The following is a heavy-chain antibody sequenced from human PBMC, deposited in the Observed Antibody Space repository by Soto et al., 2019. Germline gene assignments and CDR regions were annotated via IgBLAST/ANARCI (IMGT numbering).Heavy chain of an antibody. CDR3: AHRVLRTVFGLVTTTAIYFDF. CDR2: IYWDDDK. V-gene: IGHV2-5*02. D-gene: IGHD3-3*01. CDR1: GFSLTTSGVG. J-gene: IGHJ4*02. Sequence: QITLNESGPTQVKPRQTLTLTCTVSGFSLTTSGVGVGWIRQSPGKAPEWLALIYWDDDKRYSPSLKSRLTSTQDTSKNQVVLTMADLDHADTATYYCAHRVLRTVFGLVTTTAIYFDFWGQGTPVAVSS.